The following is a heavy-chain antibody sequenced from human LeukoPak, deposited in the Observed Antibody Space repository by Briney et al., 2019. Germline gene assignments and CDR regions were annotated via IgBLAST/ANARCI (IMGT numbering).Heavy chain of an antibody. CDR2: INPNSGGT. Sequence: GASVKVSCKASGYTFTGDYMYWVRQAPGQGLEWMGWINPNSGGTKYAQKFQGRVTMTRDTSISTAYMELSSLRAEDTAVYYCARDLARYDSSGYWGQGTLVTVSS. J-gene: IGHJ4*02. CDR1: GYTFTGDY. CDR3: ARDLARYDSSGY. D-gene: IGHD3-22*01. V-gene: IGHV1-2*02.